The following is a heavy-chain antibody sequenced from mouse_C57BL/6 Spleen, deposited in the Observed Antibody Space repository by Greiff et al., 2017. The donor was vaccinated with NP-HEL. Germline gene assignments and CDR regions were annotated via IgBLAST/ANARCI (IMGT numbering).Heavy chain of an antibody. CDR2: ISSGSSTI. CDR3: AREGDYDVPFAY. CDR1: GFTFSDYG. Sequence: EVMLVESGGGLVKPGGSLKLSCAASGFTFSDYGMHWVRQAPEKGLEWVAYISSGSSTIYSADTVKGRFTISRDNAKNTLFLQMTSLRSEDTAMYYCAREGDYDVPFAYWGQGTLVTVSA. D-gene: IGHD2-4*01. V-gene: IGHV5-17*01. J-gene: IGHJ3*01.